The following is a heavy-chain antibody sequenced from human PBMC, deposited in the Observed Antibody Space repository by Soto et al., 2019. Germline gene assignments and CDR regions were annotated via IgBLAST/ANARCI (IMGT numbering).Heavy chain of an antibody. CDR2: IYYSGST. CDR1: GGSISSGGYY. V-gene: IGHV4-31*03. CDR3: ARARTDTAMAAFDY. Sequence: QVQLQESGPGLVKPSQTLSLTCTVSGGSISSGGYYWSWIRQHPGKGLEWIGYIYYSGSTYYNPSLKRRVTISVDTSKNQFSPKLSSVTAADTAVYYCARARTDTAMAAFDYWGQGTLVTVSS. D-gene: IGHD5-18*01. J-gene: IGHJ4*02.